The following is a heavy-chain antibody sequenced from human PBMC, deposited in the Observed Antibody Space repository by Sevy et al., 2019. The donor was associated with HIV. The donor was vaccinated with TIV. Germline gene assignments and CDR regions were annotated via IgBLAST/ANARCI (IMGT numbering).Heavy chain of an antibody. CDR1: GGSISGSDYY. J-gene: IGHJ3*02. CDR3: ARRRVEDYYGSGTPPLVNGAFDI. V-gene: IGHV4-39*02. D-gene: IGHD3-10*01. Sequence: SETLSLTCSVSGGSISGSDYYWGWVRQPPGKGLEWIGSIYYSGSTYYNPSLTSRVTISVDTSKNHFSLKLSSVTAADTAVYYCARRRVEDYYGSGTPPLVNGAFDIWGQGTMVTVSS. CDR2: IYYSGST.